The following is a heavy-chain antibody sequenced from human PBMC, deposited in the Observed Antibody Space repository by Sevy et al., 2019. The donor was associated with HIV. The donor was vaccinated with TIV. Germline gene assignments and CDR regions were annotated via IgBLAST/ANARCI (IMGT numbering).Heavy chain of an antibody. Sequence: GGSLRLSCAASGFTFSDYYMSWIRQAPGKGLEWVSYISSSGSTIYYADSGKGRFTISRDNAKNSLYLQMNSLRAEDTAVYYCASNIYDYVWGSYRGTYYFDYWGQGTLVTVSS. CDR2: ISSSGSTI. V-gene: IGHV3-11*01. J-gene: IGHJ4*02. D-gene: IGHD3-16*01. CDR1: GFTFSDYY. CDR3: ASNIYDYVWGSYRGTYYFDY.